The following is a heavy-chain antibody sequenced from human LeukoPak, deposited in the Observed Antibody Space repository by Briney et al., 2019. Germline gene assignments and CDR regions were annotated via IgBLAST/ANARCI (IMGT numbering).Heavy chain of an antibody. D-gene: IGHD3-22*01. CDR3: ARINYDSSATFDY. CDR1: GFTFSSHW. Sequence: GGSLRLSCAASGFTFSSHWMTWVRQAPGKGLEWVANIKQDGSETYYVDSVKGRFTISRDNAKNSLFLQMNSLRAEDTAVYFCARINYDSSATFDYWGQGTLVTVSS. V-gene: IGHV3-7*01. CDR2: IKQDGSET. J-gene: IGHJ4*02.